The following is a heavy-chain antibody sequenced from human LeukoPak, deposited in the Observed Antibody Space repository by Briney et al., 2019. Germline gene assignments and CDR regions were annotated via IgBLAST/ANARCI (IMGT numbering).Heavy chain of an antibody. D-gene: IGHD2-21*02. V-gene: IGHV4-38-2*02. CDR1: GFSIRSGFY. J-gene: IGHJ5*02. CDR3: ARRGGDWTPENWFDP. Sequence: SETLSLTCTVSGFSIRSGFYWGWIRQPPGKGMEWIGNIHHSGSTYYNPSLKSRVTISVDTSKNQFSLKVTSVTAADTAVYYCARRGGDWTPENWFDPWGQGTLVTVSS. CDR2: IHHSGST.